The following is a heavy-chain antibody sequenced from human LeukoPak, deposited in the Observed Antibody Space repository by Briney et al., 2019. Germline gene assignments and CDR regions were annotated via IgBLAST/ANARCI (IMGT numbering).Heavy chain of an antibody. J-gene: IGHJ6*02. CDR2: IYYSGKT. Sequence: SETLSLTCTVSGGSICNYYWSWIRQPPGKGLEWIGYIYYSGKTNYNPSLKSRVTISVDTSKNQFSLKLSSVTAADTAVYYCARLDSSGWSFGFGMDVWGQGTTVTVSS. CDR1: GGSICNYY. V-gene: IGHV4-59*01. CDR3: ARLDSSGWSFGFGMDV. D-gene: IGHD6-19*01.